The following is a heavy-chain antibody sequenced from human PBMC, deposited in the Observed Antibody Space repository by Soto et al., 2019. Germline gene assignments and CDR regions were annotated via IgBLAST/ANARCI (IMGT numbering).Heavy chain of an antibody. CDR3: AKTVGLGPFGHFTL. CDR1: GFTFSDAY. J-gene: IGHJ2*01. V-gene: IGHV3-11*05. CDR2: ISHTSHYM. D-gene: IGHD1-26*01. Sequence: QEQLVESGGGLVKPGGSLRLSCAASGFTFSDAYMSWIRQAPGKGLEGVSYISHTSHYMKYSDSVEGRFTVSRDNAKNSLYLHMNGLRAEDTAVYYCAKTVGLGPFGHFTLWGRGTLVIVSS.